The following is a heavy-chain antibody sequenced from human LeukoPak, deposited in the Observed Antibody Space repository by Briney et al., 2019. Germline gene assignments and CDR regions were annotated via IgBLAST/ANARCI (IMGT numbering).Heavy chain of an antibody. Sequence: GGSLRLSCAASGFTFSSYWMSWVRQAPGKGLEWVANIKQDGSEKYYVDSVKGRFTISRDNAKNSVYLQMDSLRVEDTAVYYCARDYRGKDVWGRGTTVTVSS. D-gene: IGHD3-10*01. CDR2: IKQDGSEK. CDR3: ARDYRGKDV. J-gene: IGHJ6*02. CDR1: GFTFSSYW. V-gene: IGHV3-7*01.